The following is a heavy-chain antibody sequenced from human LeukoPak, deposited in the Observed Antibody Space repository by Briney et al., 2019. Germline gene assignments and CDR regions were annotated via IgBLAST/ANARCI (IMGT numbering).Heavy chain of an antibody. J-gene: IGHJ4*02. D-gene: IGHD3-22*01. Sequence: GGSLRLSCAASGFTFSSYSMTWVRQAPGKGLEWVSSFTSRSRSIYYADPVKGRFTISRDNATQSLYLQMNSLRVEATAIYYCARSGYYSYYFEFWGQGTLVTVSS. V-gene: IGHV3-21*01. CDR3: ARSGYYSYYFEF. CDR1: GFTFSSYS. CDR2: FTSRSRSI.